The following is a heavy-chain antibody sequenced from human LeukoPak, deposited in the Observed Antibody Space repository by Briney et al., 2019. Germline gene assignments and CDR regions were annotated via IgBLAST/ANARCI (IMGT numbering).Heavy chain of an antibody. CDR1: GFTFSSYS. D-gene: IGHD3-22*01. V-gene: IGHV3-21*01. J-gene: IGHJ4*02. CDR2: ISSSSSYI. Sequence: GGSLRLSCAASGFTFSSYSMNWVRQAPGKGLEWVSSISSSSSYISYADSVKGRFTISRDNAKNSLYLQMNSLRAEDTAVYYCARVSREYYYDSSGYAIDYWGQGTLVTVSS. CDR3: ARVSREYYYDSSGYAIDY.